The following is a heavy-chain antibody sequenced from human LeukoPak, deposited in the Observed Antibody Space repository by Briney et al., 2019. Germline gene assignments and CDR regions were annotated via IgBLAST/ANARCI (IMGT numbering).Heavy chain of an antibody. J-gene: IGHJ4*02. Sequence: PSETLSLTCAVYGGSFSGYYWSWIRQPPGKGLEWIGEINHSGSTNYNPSLKSRVTISVDTSKNQFSLKLSSVTAADTAVYYCARGPRYYDFWSGYSPIDYWGQGTLVTVSS. V-gene: IGHV4-34*01. D-gene: IGHD3-3*01. CDR1: GGSFSGYY. CDR2: INHSGST. CDR3: ARGPRYYDFWSGYSPIDY.